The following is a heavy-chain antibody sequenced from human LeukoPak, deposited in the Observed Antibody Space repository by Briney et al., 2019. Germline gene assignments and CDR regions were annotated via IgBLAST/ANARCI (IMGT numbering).Heavy chain of an antibody. V-gene: IGHV3-21*01. CDR2: ISSTSAYI. CDR1: GFALKSCS. CDR3: ARVAVSGPTGWFDS. J-gene: IGHJ5*01. D-gene: IGHD2-8*02. Sequence: GSLRLSCAGSGFALKSCSLSWVRQAPGKGLEWVSPISSTSAYIYYADSVKGRFTISRDNVDNVVYLQMNSLGAEDTAVYYCARVAVSGPTGWFDSWGQGTLVIVSS.